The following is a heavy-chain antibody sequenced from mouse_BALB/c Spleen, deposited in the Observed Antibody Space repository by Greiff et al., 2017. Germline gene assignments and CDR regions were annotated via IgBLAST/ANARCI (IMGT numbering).Heavy chain of an antibody. J-gene: IGHJ4*01. CDR2: ISTYSGNT. D-gene: IGHD1-1*01. V-gene: IGHV1-67*01. CDR3: ARGSFDYYGSRYYAMDY. Sequence: VQLQQSGPELVRPGVSVKISCKGSGYTFTDYAMHWVKQSHAKSLEWIGVISTYSGNTNYNKKFKGKATMTVDKSSSTAYMELARLTSEDSAIYYCARGSFDYYGSRYYAMDYWGQGTSVTVSS. CDR1: GYTFTDYA.